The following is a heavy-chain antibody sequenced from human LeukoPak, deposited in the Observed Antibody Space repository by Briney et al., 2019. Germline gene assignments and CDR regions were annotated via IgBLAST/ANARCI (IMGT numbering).Heavy chain of an antibody. CDR1: GGTFSSYT. CDR2: IVPILDIT. CDR3: SVGELIDGGGSYFDY. D-gene: IGHD3-16*02. V-gene: IGHV1-69*02. Sequence: SVKVSCKASGGTFSSYTISWVRQAPGQGLEWMGRIVPILDITNYAQKCQGRVTITADKSTSTAYMELSSLKSEDAAVYYCSVGELIDGGGSYFDYWGQGTLVTVSS. J-gene: IGHJ4*02.